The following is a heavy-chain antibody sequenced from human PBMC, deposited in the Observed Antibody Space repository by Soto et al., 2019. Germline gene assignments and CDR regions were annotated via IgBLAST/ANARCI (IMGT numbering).Heavy chain of an antibody. Sequence: VQVVQSGAEVKSPGSSVKISCKPSGGSLSNYALSWVRQAPGQGLEWMGGIIPVSGTTKYAQKFEGRLMMTADESTTTAYMELSGLRYEDTAIEYCARGGRWDSLSSASATFDYWGQGTLVTGSS. CDR3: ARGGRWDSLSSASATFDY. D-gene: IGHD1-26*01. CDR2: IIPVSGTT. V-gene: IGHV1-69*12. J-gene: IGHJ4*02. CDR1: GGSLSNYA.